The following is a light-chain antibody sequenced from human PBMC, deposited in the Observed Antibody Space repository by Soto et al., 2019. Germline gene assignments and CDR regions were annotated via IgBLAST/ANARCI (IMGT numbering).Light chain of an antibody. CDR2: GAS. J-gene: IGKJ4*01. Sequence: EIVLTQFPGTLSLSPGKSATLSCRASETVAKNYVAWFQKKPGQAPKLVLHGASTRATDITARFSGRGSGTDFTLPVSRLETEDFAVYYCQHYDTSPLSFGGGTRVEI. V-gene: IGKV3-20*01. CDR3: QHYDTSPLS. CDR1: ETVAKNY.